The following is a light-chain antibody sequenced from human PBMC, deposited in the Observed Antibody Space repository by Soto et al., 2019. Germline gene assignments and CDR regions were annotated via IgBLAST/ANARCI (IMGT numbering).Light chain of an antibody. V-gene: IGKV3-20*01. CDR3: QQYARSPLA. J-gene: IGKJ4*01. CDR1: QSVSSSY. Sequence: EIVLTQSPGTLSLSPGERATLSCRASQSVSSSYLAWYQQKPGQAPRLLIYGAFKRATGIPDRFSGSGSGTDFTLTISRLEPEDFAVYFCQQYARSPLAFGGGTKVDIK. CDR2: GAF.